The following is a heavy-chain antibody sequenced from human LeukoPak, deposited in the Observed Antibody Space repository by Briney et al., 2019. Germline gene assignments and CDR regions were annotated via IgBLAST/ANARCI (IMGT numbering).Heavy chain of an antibody. D-gene: IGHD2/OR15-2a*01. CDR2: IYYSGST. Sequence: SETLSLTCTVSGGSISGHYWSWIRQPPEKGLEWIGYIYYSGSTNYNPSLKSRVTISVDTSKNQFSLELSSVTAADTAVYYCARTPFFDSTKMDVWGKGTTVTVSS. J-gene: IGHJ6*04. V-gene: IGHV4-59*11. CDR3: ARTPFFDSTKMDV. CDR1: GGSISGHY.